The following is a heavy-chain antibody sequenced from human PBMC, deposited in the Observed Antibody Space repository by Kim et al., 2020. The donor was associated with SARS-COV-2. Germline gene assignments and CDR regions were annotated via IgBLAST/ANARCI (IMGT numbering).Heavy chain of an antibody. J-gene: IGHJ4*02. D-gene: IGHD3-16*01. CDR3: ARWLSLGPLEQFDY. V-gene: IGHV3-7*01. Sequence: VDSVKGRFTISRDNAKNSLYLQMNSLRAEDTAVYYCARWLSLGPLEQFDYWGQGTLVTVSS.